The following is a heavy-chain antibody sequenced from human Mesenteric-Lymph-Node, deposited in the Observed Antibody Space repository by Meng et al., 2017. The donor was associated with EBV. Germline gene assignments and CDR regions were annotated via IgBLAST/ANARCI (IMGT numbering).Heavy chain of an antibody. J-gene: IGHJ4*02. CDR2: ISHSGRT. CDR1: GGSFGGYY. V-gene: IGHV4-34*01. D-gene: IGHD6-19*01. CDR3: ARAGSVGWSELDY. Sequence: QVRLQQGGAGLLEPSANLSLNFAVYGGSFGGYYWSWIRQPPGKGLEWIGEISHSGRTNYNPSLKSRVSISVDTSKNQFSLKLSSVTAADTAVYYCARAGSVGWSELDYWGQGTLVTVSS.